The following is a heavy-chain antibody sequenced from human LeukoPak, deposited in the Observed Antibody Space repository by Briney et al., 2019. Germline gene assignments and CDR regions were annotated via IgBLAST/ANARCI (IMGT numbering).Heavy chain of an antibody. CDR3: ARQLITIAAASNAFDI. Sequence: SETPSLTCAVYGGSFSAYYWSWIRQSPGKGLEWIGEINHSGSTNYSPSLKSRVSMSVDTSKKRFSLRLSSVTAADTAVYYCARQLITIAAASNAFDIWGRGTVVTVSS. J-gene: IGHJ3*02. V-gene: IGHV4-34*01. CDR1: GGSFSAYY. D-gene: IGHD6-13*01. CDR2: INHSGST.